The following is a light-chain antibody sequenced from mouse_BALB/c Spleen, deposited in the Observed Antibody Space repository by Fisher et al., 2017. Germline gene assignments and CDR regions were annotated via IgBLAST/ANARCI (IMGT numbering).Light chain of an antibody. Sequence: IVMTQTTAIMSASLGEEITLTCSASSSVSYMHWYQQKSGTSPKLWIYSTSNLASGVPARFSGSGSGTSYSLTISRMEAEDAATYYCQQWSSYPRTFGGGTKLEIK. CDR1: SSVSY. J-gene: IGKJ1*01. CDR3: QQWSSYPRT. CDR2: STS. V-gene: IGKV4-57*01.